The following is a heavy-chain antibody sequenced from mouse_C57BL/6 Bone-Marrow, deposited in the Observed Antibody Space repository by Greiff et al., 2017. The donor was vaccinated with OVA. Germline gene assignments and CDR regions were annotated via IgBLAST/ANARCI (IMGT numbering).Heavy chain of an antibody. CDR2: IYPGSGST. CDR1: GYTFTSYW. D-gene: IGHD2-1*01. CDR3: AFYYGNYDAMDY. Sequence: QVQLQQSGAELVKPGASVKMSCKASGYTFTSYWITWVKQRPGQGLEWIGDIYPGSGSTNYNEKFKSKATLTVDTSSSTAYMQLSSLTSEDSAVYYCAFYYGNYDAMDYWGQGTSVTVSS. J-gene: IGHJ4*01. V-gene: IGHV1-55*01.